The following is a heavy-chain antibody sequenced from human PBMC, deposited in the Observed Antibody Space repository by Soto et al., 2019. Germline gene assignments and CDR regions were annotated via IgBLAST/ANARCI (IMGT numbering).Heavy chain of an antibody. J-gene: IGHJ4*02. CDR3: ARVAVAGTLDY. D-gene: IGHD6-19*01. CDR2: INPSGGST. V-gene: IGHV1-46*01. Sequence: QVQLVQSGAEVKEPGASVKVSCKASGYTFTSYYMHWVRQAPGQGLEWMGLINPSGGSTSYAQKFQGRVTMTRDTSTSTVYMELSSLRSEDTAVYYWARVAVAGTLDYWGQGTLVTVSS. CDR1: GYTFTSYY.